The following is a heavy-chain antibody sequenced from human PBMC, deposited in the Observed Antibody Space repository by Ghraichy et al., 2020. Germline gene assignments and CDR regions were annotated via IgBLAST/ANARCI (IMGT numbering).Heavy chain of an antibody. V-gene: IGHV1-18*01. D-gene: IGHD2-15*01. CDR2: ISAYNGNT. Sequence: GWISAYNGNTNYAQKLQGRVTMTTDTSTSTAYMSLSSLRSADTAVYSCERDLDSDYYYNLDVWGQGTTVTFSS. CDR3: ERDLDSDYYYNLDV. J-gene: IGHJ6*02.